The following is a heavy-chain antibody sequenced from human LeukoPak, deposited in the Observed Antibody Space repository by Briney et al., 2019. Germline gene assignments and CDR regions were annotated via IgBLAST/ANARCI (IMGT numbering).Heavy chain of an antibody. Sequence: GGSLRVSCAASGFTFSNYWMSWVRQAPGKGLEWVANIKQDGSEKYYVDPVKGRFTISRDNAKNSLYLQMNSLRVEDTAVYYCARGGSSWSKEDYWGQGTLVTVSS. V-gene: IGHV3-7*01. CDR1: GFTFSNYW. CDR3: ARGGSSWSKEDY. CDR2: IKQDGSEK. D-gene: IGHD6-13*01. J-gene: IGHJ4*02.